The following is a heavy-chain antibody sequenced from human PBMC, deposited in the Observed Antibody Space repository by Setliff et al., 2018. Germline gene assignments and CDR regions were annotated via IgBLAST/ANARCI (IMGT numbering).Heavy chain of an antibody. V-gene: IGHV1-18*01. D-gene: IGHD3-22*01. J-gene: IGHJ4*02. CDR2: ISPYYGNT. CDR3: VRGQGPRTVVAIPFDH. CDR1: GYSFTVFG. Sequence: EASVKVSCKTSGYSFTVFGISWVRQAPGQGLEWMGWISPYYGNTNYAQQFQGRVTMTTDTSTTTAYMELTSLTSDDTALYYCVRGQGPRTVVAIPFDHWGQGTLVTVSS.